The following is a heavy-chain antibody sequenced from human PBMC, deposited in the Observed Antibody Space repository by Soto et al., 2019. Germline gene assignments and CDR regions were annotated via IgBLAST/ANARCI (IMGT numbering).Heavy chain of an antibody. Sequence: ASVKVSFKASGYTFTSYYMHWVRQAPGQGLEWMGIINPSGGSTSYAQKFQGRVTMTRDTSTSTVYMELSSLRSEDTAVYYCARGDLRGSGYPGYFDYWGQGTLVTVSS. CDR2: INPSGGST. CDR3: ARGDLRGSGYPGYFDY. CDR1: GYTFTSYY. V-gene: IGHV1-46*01. D-gene: IGHD3-10*01. J-gene: IGHJ4*02.